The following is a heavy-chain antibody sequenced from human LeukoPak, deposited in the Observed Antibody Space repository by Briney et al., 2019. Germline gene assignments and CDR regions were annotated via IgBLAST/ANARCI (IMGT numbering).Heavy chain of an antibody. Sequence: SETLSLTCAVSGYSISSGYYWGWIRQPPGKGREWFRSFYHSGSTYYNPSLKSRVTISVDTSNNQFSLKLSSVTAADTAVYYCARLRYSYGYYFDYWGQGTLVTVSS. D-gene: IGHD5-18*01. J-gene: IGHJ4*02. CDR3: ARLRYSYGYYFDY. CDR1: GYSISSGYY. V-gene: IGHV4-38-2*01. CDR2: FYHSGST.